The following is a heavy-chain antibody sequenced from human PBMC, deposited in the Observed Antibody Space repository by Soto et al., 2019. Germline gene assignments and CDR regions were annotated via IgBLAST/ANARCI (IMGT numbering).Heavy chain of an antibody. V-gene: IGHV3-53*01. CDR1: GFTVSSNY. J-gene: IGHJ6*02. D-gene: IGHD1-1*01. CDR3: ARETGGHYYYGMDV. Sequence: PGGSLRLSCAASGFTVSSNYMSWVRQTPGKGLEWVSVIYSGGSTYYADSVKGRLTISRDNSKNTLYLQMNSLRAEDTAVYYCARETGGHYYYGMDVWGQGTKVTVSS. CDR2: IYSGGST.